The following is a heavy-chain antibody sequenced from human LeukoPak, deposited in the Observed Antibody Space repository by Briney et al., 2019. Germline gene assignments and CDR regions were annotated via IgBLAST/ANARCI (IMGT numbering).Heavy chain of an antibody. CDR2: INHSGST. J-gene: IGHJ4*02. D-gene: IGHD2/OR15-2a*01. Sequence: PSETLSLTCAVYGGSFSGYYWSWIRQPPGKGLEWIGEINHSGSTNYNPSLKSRVTISVDTSKNQFSLKLSSVTAADTAVYYCARGGHFKGSDYWGQGTLVTVSS. V-gene: IGHV4-34*01. CDR1: GGSFSGYY. CDR3: ARGGHFKGSDY.